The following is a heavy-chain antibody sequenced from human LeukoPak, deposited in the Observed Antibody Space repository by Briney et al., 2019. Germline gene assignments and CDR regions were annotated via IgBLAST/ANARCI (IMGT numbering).Heavy chain of an antibody. V-gene: IGHV6-1*01. J-gene: IGHJ4*02. Sequence: QTLSLTCAISGDSVSSNSAAWNWIRQSPSRGLEWLGRTYYRSKWYYDYAVAVKSRISINPDTSKNQFSLQLSSVTPEDTAAYYCARDPVGGSTIFDYWGQGTLVTVSS. CDR3: ARDPVGGSTIFDY. CDR2: TYYRSKWYY. CDR1: GDSVSSNSAA. D-gene: IGHD1-26*01.